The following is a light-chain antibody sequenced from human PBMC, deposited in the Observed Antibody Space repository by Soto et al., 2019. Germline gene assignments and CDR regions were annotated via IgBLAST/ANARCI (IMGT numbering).Light chain of an antibody. V-gene: IGLV2-14*01. CDR3: SSYTSSSTLV. CDR1: SSDVGGYNY. CDR2: EVT. J-gene: IGLJ3*02. Sequence: QSALTQPDSVSGSPGQSITISCTGTSSDVGGYNYVSWFQQHPGKAPKLMIYEVTNRPSGVSNRFSGSKSGNTASLTISGLQADDDTDYYCSSYTSSSTLVFGGGTKLTVL.